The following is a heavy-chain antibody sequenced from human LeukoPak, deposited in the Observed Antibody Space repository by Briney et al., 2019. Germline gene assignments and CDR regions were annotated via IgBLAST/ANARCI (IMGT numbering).Heavy chain of an antibody. Sequence: SETLSLTCTVSGGSISSHYWSWIRQPPGKGLEWIGYIYYSGSTNYNPSLKSRVTISVDTSKNQFSLKLSSVTAADTAVYYCARLHSSGWYYFDYWGQGTLVTVSS. J-gene: IGHJ4*02. CDR2: IYYSGST. D-gene: IGHD6-19*01. CDR3: ARLHSSGWYYFDY. V-gene: IGHV4-59*08. CDR1: GGSISSHY.